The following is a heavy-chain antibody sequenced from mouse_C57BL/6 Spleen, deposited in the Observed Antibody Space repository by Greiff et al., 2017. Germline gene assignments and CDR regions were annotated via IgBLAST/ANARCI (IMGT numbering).Heavy chain of an antibody. CDR3: ASYDYEEGFAY. J-gene: IGHJ3*01. Sequence: VKLMESGPGLVQPSQSLSITCTVSGFSLTSYGVHWVRQSPGKGLEWLGVIWSGGSTDYNAAFISRLSISKDNSKSQVFFKMNSLQADDTAIYYCASYDYEEGFAYWGQGTLVTVSA. D-gene: IGHD2-4*01. CDR2: IWSGGST. CDR1: GFSLTSYG. V-gene: IGHV2-2*01.